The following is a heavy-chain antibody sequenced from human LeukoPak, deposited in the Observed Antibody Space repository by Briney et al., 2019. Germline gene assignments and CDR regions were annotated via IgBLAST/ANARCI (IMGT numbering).Heavy chain of an antibody. CDR1: GFTFSYYS. CDR2: ISSNGDNT. Sequence: PGGSLRLSCAASGFTFSYYSMHWVRQAPGKGLEYVSAISSNGDNTYYANSVKGRFTISRDNSKNTLYLQMASLRGEDTAVYYCARAPREGFSGSYHDYWGQGTLVTVSS. CDR3: ARAPREGFSGSYHDY. V-gene: IGHV3-64*01. D-gene: IGHD1-26*01. J-gene: IGHJ4*02.